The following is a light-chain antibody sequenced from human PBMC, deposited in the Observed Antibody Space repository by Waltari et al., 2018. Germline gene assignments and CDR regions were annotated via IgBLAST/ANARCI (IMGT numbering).Light chain of an antibody. Sequence: DFQMTQSPSSLSASLGDTVTITCRASQSIGSFSNWYQHKPGKAPKLLIYASSTLQSGVPSRFRGSGSGTDFTLTISSLRPEDFATYYCQQRGAFGQGTKLEV. J-gene: IGKJ2*01. CDR2: ASS. V-gene: IGKV1-39*01. CDR3: QQRGA. CDR1: QSIGSF.